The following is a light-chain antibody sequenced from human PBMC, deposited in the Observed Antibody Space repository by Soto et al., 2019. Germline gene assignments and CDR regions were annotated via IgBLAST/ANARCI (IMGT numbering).Light chain of an antibody. J-gene: IGKJ1*01. CDR1: QRMSGF. V-gene: IGKV1-5*01. CDR3: QHYSSNSGT. Sequence: IQMTQSPSTLSPSVGDRVTITCRASQRMSGFLAWYQQKPGKAPQLLISDASSLESGVPSRFSGGGSGTAFTLTISSLQPEDFATYYCQHYSSNSGTFGPGTKVDTK. CDR2: DAS.